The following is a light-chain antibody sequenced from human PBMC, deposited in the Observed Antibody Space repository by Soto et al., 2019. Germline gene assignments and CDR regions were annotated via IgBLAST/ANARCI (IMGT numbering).Light chain of an antibody. Sequence: ELVLTQSPGTLSLSPGERATLSCRASQSVDSFYLAWYQQRAGQAPRLLIYGASTRTTGVPDRFSGSGSGTDFILTISRLEPEDFAVYYCQQYGSWPRTFGQGTKV. CDR2: GAS. J-gene: IGKJ1*01. CDR1: QSVDSFY. V-gene: IGKV3-20*01. CDR3: QQYGSWPRT.